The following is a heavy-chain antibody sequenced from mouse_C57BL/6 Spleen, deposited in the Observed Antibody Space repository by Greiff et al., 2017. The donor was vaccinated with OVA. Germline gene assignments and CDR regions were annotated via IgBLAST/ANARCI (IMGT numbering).Heavy chain of an antibody. Sequence: VQLQQSGAELVKPGASVKLSCKASGYTFTEYTIHWVKQRSGQGLEWIGWFYPGSGSIKYNEKFKDKATLTADKYSSPVYMELSRLTSEASAVYFYARLYYSPYYFDYWGQGTTLTVSS. CDR2: FYPGSGSI. D-gene: IGHD2-12*01. J-gene: IGHJ2*01. CDR1: GYTFTEYT. CDR3: ARLYYSPYYFDY. V-gene: IGHV1-62-2*01.